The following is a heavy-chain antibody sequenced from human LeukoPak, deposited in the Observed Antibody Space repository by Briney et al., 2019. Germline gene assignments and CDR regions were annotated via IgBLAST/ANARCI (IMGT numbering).Heavy chain of an antibody. J-gene: IGHJ3*02. CDR3: ARDTDIVVVPAAPIRGDAFDI. V-gene: IGHV3-21*01. CDR2: ISSSSSYI. Sequence: GGSLRLSCAASGFTFSSYSMNWVRQAPGKGLEWVSSISSSSSYIYYADSVKGRFTISRDNAKNSLYLQMNSLRAEDTAVYYCARDTDIVVVPAAPIRGDAFDIWGQGTMVTVSS. D-gene: IGHD2-2*01. CDR1: GFTFSSYS.